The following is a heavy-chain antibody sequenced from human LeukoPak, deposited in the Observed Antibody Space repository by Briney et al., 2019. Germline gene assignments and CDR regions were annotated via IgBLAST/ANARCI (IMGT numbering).Heavy chain of an antibody. J-gene: IGHJ5*02. CDR1: GASISSYY. Sequence: PSETLSLTCSVSGASISSYYWSWIRQPAGKGLEWIGRIDTSGSTDYNPSLKSRVAISADTSKNQFSLRLTSVTAADTAVYYCARGSVGGGWFDPWGQGTLVTVSS. D-gene: IGHD2-15*01. V-gene: IGHV4-4*07. CDR2: IDTSGST. CDR3: ARGSVGGGWFDP.